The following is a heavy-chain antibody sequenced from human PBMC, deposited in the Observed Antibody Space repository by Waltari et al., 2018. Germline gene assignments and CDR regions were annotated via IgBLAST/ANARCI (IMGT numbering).Heavy chain of an antibody. CDR2: IDHSGTI. CDR3: ARGRAYYDNSGYSY. D-gene: IGHD3-22*01. V-gene: IGHV4-34*02. CDR1: GVSFRGYY. Sequence: QVQLQQWGAGLLKPSETLSLTCAVYGVSFRGYYWSWIRQPPGKGLEWIGEIDHSGTINYNPSLQSRVTISLDTSKKQFSLKLTPVSAADTAVYYCARGRAYYDNSGYSYWGQGTLVTVSS. J-gene: IGHJ4*02.